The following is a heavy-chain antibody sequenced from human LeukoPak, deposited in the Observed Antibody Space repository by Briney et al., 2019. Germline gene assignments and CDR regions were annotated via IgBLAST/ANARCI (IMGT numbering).Heavy chain of an antibody. CDR1: GGSISNYY. D-gene: IGHD2-21*02. V-gene: IGHV4-59*01. CDR2: FYSGST. Sequence: SETLSLTCTVSGGSISNYYWSWIRRPPGKGLEWIGFFYSGSTDYSPSLKSRVTISVDTSKNHFSLKLRSVTAADTAVYYCARGFPYCGGDCYDYWGQGTLVTVSS. J-gene: IGHJ4*02. CDR3: ARGFPYCGGDCYDY.